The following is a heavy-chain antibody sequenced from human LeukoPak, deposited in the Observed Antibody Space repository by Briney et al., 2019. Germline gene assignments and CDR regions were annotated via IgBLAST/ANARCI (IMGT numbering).Heavy chain of an antibody. CDR1: GYTFTNHY. D-gene: IGHD3-9*01. CDR3: ARANYDILTGLKRPFDS. J-gene: IGHJ4*02. CDR2: INPSGGST. Sequence: ASVKVSCKTSGYTFTNHYLHWVRQAPGQGPEWMGMINPSGGSTTYAQNFQGRATMTRDTSTSTVYMELSSLRSDDTAVYYCARANYDILTGLKRPFDSWGQGTLVTVSS. V-gene: IGHV1-46*03.